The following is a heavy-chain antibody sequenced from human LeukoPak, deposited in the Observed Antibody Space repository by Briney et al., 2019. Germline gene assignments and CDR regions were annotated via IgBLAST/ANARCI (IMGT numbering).Heavy chain of an antibody. Sequence: EASVTVSCKASGYTFTIYYIHWVRQAPGQGLEWMGIINPSGSSTSYAQKFQDRVTMTKDTSTSTVYMELSSLRSEDTAVYYCARKGGWGYFDYWGQGTLVTVS. D-gene: IGHD7-27*01. CDR2: INPSGSST. CDR1: GYTFTIYY. J-gene: IGHJ4*02. V-gene: IGHV1-46*01. CDR3: ARKGGWGYFDY.